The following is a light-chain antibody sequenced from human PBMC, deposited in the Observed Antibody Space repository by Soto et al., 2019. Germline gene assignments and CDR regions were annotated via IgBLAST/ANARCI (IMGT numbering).Light chain of an antibody. J-gene: IGKJ1*01. CDR1: QSISRY. V-gene: IGKV1-39*01. Sequence: DIQMTQSPSSLSASVGDRVTVTCRAGQSISRYLNWYQQRPGKAPKLLIYSAYTLQTGVQSRFSGSGSGTDFTLTISSLQPEDVATYYCKKYYSAPRTFGQGTKVDIK. CDR3: KKYYSAPRT. CDR2: SAY.